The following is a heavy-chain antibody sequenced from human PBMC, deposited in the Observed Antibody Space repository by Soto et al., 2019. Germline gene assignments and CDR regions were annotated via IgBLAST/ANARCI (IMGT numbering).Heavy chain of an antibody. CDR3: GRESGETWDYEAS. CDR1: GGSISSYR. D-gene: IGHD1-7*01. Sequence: QVQLQESGPGLVRPSETLSLTCTVSGGSISSYRWSWIRQPAGKGLEWIGRLNTYGNTHYNPSLKSRVTVSVDTSRNQFFLTLRSVTVADSAVYHCGRESGETWDYEASWGQGTPVTVSS. V-gene: IGHV4-4*07. J-gene: IGHJ5*02. CDR2: LNTYGNT.